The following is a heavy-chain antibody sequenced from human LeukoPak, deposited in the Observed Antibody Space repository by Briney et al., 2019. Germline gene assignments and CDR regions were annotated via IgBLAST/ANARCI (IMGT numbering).Heavy chain of an antibody. CDR3: TRDKGYSGYDPFDY. D-gene: IGHD5-12*01. Sequence: PGGSLRLSCAASGFTFNNYAMTWVRQAPGKGLEWVSAISNSGGNTYYADSLKGRFTISRDNSNNTLYLQMNSLKTEDTAVYYCTRDKGYSGYDPFDYWGQGTLVTVSS. CDR2: ISNSGGNT. CDR1: GFTFNNYA. J-gene: IGHJ4*02. V-gene: IGHV3-23*01.